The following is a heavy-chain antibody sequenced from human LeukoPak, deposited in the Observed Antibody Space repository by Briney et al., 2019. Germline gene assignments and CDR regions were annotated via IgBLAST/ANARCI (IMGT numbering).Heavy chain of an antibody. V-gene: IGHV3-30*18. CDR1: GFTFSSYG. J-gene: IGHJ4*02. Sequence: PGGSLRLSCAASGFTFSSYGMHWVRQAPGEGLEWVAVISYDGSNKYYADSVKGRFTISRDNSKNTLYLQMNSLRAEDTAVYYCAKDQICGGSCYLFDYWGQGTLVTVSS. D-gene: IGHD2-15*01. CDR2: ISYDGSNK. CDR3: AKDQICGGSCYLFDY.